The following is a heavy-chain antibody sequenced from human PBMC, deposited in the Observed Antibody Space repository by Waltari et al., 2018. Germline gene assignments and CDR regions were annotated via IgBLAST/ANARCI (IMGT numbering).Heavy chain of an antibody. D-gene: IGHD5-12*01. V-gene: IGHV4-34*01. CDR2: INHSGST. CDR3: ARRQREYSGPGAFDI. CDR1: GGSFSGYY. Sequence: QVQLQQWGAGLLKPSETLSLTCAVYGGSFSGYYWSWIRQPPGKGLEWIGEINHSGSTHYNPSLKSRVTISVDTSKNQFSLKLSSVTAADTAVYYCARRQREYSGPGAFDIWGQGTMVTVSS. J-gene: IGHJ3*02.